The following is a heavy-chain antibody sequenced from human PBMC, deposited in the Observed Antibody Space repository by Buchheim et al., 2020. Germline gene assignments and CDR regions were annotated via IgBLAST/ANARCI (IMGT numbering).Heavy chain of an antibody. CDR1: GFTFTSYS. V-gene: IGHV3-21*01. D-gene: IGHD1-1*01. Sequence: EVQLVESGGGLVKPGGSLGLSCATSGFTFTSYSLSWVRQAPGKRLEWVSSISSSGMYIYYADSVKGRFTISRDNAKNSLYLQMSGLRGEDTAVYYCVRANTTGAYYFDYWGQGTL. J-gene: IGHJ4*02. CDR3: VRANTTGAYYFDY. CDR2: ISSSGMYI.